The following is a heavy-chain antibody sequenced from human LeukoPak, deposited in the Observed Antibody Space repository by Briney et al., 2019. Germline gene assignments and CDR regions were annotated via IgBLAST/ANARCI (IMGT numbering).Heavy chain of an antibody. J-gene: IGHJ6*03. CDR2: ISSSGSTI. V-gene: IGHV3-48*03. Sequence: TGGSLRLSCAASGFTFSSYEMNWVRQAPGKGLEWVSYISSSGSTIYYADSAKGRFTISRDNAKNSLYLQMNSLRAEDTAVYYCAKGSGWEQSYYYYYMDVWGKGTTVTISS. CDR3: AKGSGWEQSYYYYYMDV. CDR1: GFTFSSYE. D-gene: IGHD1-26*01.